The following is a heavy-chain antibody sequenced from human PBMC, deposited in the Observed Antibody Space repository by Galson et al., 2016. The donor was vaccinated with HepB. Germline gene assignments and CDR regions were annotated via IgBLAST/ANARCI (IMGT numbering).Heavy chain of an antibody. CDR1: GFTFNNYG. Sequence: SLRLSCAASGFTFNNYGMNWVRQAPGKGLEWLSYISGSGDSIYYADSVKGRFTISRDNAKNSLYLHMNSLRAEDTAVYYCARDPVYCSSTSCYYFDYWGQGTLVTVSS. D-gene: IGHD2-2*01. CDR3: ARDPVYCSSTSCYYFDY. J-gene: IGHJ4*02. CDR2: ISGSGDSI. V-gene: IGHV3-48*01.